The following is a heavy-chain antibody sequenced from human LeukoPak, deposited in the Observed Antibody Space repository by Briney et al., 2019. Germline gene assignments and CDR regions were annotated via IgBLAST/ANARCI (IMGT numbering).Heavy chain of an antibody. CDR3: ARDVYYSSSWRGDWFDP. J-gene: IGHJ5*02. CDR2: ISAYDGNT. V-gene: IGHV1-18*01. Sequence: AASVKVFCKASGYTFSSYGISWGRQAPGQGLEWMGWISAYDGNTNYAQKLQGRVTMTTDTSTSTAYMELRSLRSDDTAVYYCARDVYYSSSWRGDWFDPWGQGTLVTVSS. D-gene: IGHD6-13*01. CDR1: GYTFSSYG.